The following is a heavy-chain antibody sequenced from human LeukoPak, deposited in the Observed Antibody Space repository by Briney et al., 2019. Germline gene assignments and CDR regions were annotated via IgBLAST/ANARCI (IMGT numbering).Heavy chain of an antibody. CDR3: ARHRARYYYDSSGLDY. D-gene: IGHD3-22*01. CDR2: IYPGDSDT. Sequence: GESLQISCKGSGYSFTSYWIGWVRQMPGKGLERMGIIYPGDSDTRYSPSFQGQVTISADKSISTAYLQWSSLKASDTAMYYCARHRARYYYDSSGLDYWGQGTLVTVSS. CDR1: GYSFTSYW. J-gene: IGHJ4*02. V-gene: IGHV5-51*01.